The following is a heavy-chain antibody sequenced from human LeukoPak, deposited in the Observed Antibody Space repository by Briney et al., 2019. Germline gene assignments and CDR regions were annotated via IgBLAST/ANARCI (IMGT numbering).Heavy chain of an antibody. V-gene: IGHV5-51*01. Sequence: GESLKISCKGSGYTFTNYWIGWVRQMPGKGLEWMGIICPDDFDTRYSPSFQGQVTISADKSISTVYLQWSSLKASDTAMYYCARPPQGSSGSKGFDYWGQGTLVTVSS. D-gene: IGHD6-19*01. CDR2: ICPDDFDT. CDR1: GYTFTNYW. CDR3: ARPPQGSSGSKGFDY. J-gene: IGHJ4*02.